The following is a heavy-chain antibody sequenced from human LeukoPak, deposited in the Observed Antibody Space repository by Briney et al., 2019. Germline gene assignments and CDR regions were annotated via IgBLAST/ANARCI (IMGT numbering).Heavy chain of an antibody. J-gene: IGHJ2*01. D-gene: IGHD3-9*01. CDR1: GFTFSNHL. V-gene: IGHV3-74*01. Sequence: PGGSLRLSCVASGFTFSNHLMHWVRHAPGKGLESVSHIKSDGTTTTYADSVKGRFTISRDNAKNSLYLQMNSLRAEDTAVYYCARDIETRYSDWFATHWYFDLWGRGTLVTVSS. CDR3: ARDIETRYSDWFATHWYFDL. CDR2: IKSDGTTT.